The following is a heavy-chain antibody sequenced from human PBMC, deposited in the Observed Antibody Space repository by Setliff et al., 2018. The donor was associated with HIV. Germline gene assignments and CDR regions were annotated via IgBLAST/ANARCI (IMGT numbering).Heavy chain of an antibody. CDR2: INHSGRT. D-gene: IGHD6-19*01. CDR3: ARGNGWYAF. J-gene: IGHJ3*01. V-gene: IGHV4-34*01. CDR1: GGSFSDNY. Sequence: PSETLSLTCAVYGGSFSDNYWSWIRQSPGKGLEWIGEINHSGRTKYSPSLKSRVTISVDTSKNQFSLKLSSVTAADTAVYYCARGNGWYAFWGQGTMVTVSS.